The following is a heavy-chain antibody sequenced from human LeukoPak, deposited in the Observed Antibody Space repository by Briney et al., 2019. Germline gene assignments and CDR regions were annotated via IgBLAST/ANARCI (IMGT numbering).Heavy chain of an antibody. CDR1: GYTFSRYG. Sequence: ASVKVSCKASGYTFSRYGISWVRQAPGQGLDWMGWISGYNGHTKYAQKVQGRVTMSTDTSTSTVYMELRRLISDDTGVYYCARGQTNRLLWVGELVSNINPFDYWGQGTLVTVSS. V-gene: IGHV1-18*01. J-gene: IGHJ4*02. CDR2: ISGYNGHT. CDR3: ARGQTNRLLWVGELVSNINPFDY. D-gene: IGHD3-10*01.